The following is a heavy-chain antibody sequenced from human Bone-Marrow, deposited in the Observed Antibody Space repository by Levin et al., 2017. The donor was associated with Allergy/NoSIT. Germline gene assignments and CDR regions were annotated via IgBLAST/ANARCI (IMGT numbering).Heavy chain of an antibody. D-gene: IGHD2-8*02. CDR1: GFTFSTYW. J-gene: IGHJ2*01. V-gene: IGHV3-7*01. Sequence: SGESLKISCAASGFTFSTYWVTWVRQAPGKGLEWVANIKQDGSEKYYVDSVKGRFTISRDNAKDSLYLQMNSLRVEDTAIYYCARDYWHWYFDLWGRGTLVTVSS. CDR3: ARDYWHWYFDL. CDR2: IKQDGSEK.